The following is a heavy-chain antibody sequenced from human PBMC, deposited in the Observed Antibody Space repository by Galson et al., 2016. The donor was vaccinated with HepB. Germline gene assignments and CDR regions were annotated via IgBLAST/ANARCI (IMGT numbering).Heavy chain of an antibody. Sequence: SVKVSCKASGYIFTNYGISWVRQAPGQGLEWMGWISAYNGNTNYAQKPQDRVTMTTDTSTSTAYMELRSLRSDDTAVYFCARDSKRISIRGPPGDYWGQGTLVTVSS. CDR1: GYIFTNYG. D-gene: IGHD3-10*01. V-gene: IGHV1-18*01. CDR3: ARDSKRISIRGPPGDY. J-gene: IGHJ4*02. CDR2: ISAYNGNT.